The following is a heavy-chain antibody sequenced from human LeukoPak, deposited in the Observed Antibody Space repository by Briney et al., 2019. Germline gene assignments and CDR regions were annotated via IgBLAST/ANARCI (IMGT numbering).Heavy chain of an antibody. CDR3: AKETVGYYYYYYGMDV. J-gene: IGHJ6*02. CDR1: GFTFSSYA. D-gene: IGHD1-26*01. CDR2: IRGSGGST. V-gene: IGHV3-23*01. Sequence: PGGSLRLSCAASGFTFSSYAMSWVRQAPGKGLEWVSAIRGSGGSTYYADSVKGRFTISRDNSKNTLYLQMNSLRAGDTAVYYCAKETVGYYYYYYGMDVWGQGTTVTVSS.